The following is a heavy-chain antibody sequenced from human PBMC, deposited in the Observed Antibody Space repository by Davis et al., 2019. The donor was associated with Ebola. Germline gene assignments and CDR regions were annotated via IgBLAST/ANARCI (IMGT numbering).Heavy chain of an antibody. CDR1: GASISSYY. V-gene: IGHV4-59*01. J-gene: IGHJ3*02. D-gene: IGHD6-13*01. CDR2: IYYSGST. Sequence: SETLSLTCSVSGASISSYYWSWIRQPPGKGLEWIGYIYYSGSTNYNPSLKGRVTLSVDTSKNQFSLKLSSVTAADTAVYYCACEYSSPYGFDIWGQGTMVTVSS. CDR3: ACEYSSPYGFDI.